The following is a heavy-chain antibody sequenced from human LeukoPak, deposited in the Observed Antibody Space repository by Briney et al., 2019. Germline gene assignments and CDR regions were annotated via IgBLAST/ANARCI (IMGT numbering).Heavy chain of an antibody. CDR2: INSDGSGT. Sequence: PGGSLRLSCAASGFTFSSYWMHWVRQAPGKGLGWVSRINSDGSGTIYADSVRGRFTISRDNEKNTLYLQVNSLRAEDTAVYYCARTEGTVAYDSWGQGTLVTVSS. V-gene: IGHV3-74*01. D-gene: IGHD4-23*01. CDR3: ARTEGTVAYDS. CDR1: GFTFSSYW. J-gene: IGHJ5*01.